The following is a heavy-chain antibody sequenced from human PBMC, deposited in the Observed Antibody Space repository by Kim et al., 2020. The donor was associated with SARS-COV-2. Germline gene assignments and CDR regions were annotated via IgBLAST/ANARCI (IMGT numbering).Heavy chain of an antibody. CDR3: ARAKQEDPDYYYDSSGSSTAEYFQH. D-gene: IGHD3-22*01. V-gene: IGHV4-34*01. J-gene: IGHJ1*01. CDR2: INHSGST. Sequence: SETLSLTCAVYGGSFSGYYWSWIRQPPGKGLEWIGEINHSGSTNYNPSLKSRVTISVDTSKNQFSLKLSSVTAADTAVYYCARAKQEDPDYYYDSSGSSTAEYFQHWGQGTLVTVSS. CDR1: GGSFSGYY.